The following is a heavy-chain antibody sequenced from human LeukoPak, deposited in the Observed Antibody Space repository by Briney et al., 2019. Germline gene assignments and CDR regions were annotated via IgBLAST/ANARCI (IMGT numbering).Heavy chain of an antibody. CDR2: TYYRSKWYN. V-gene: IGHV6-1*01. Sequence: SQTLSLTCAISGDSVSSNSAAWNWIRQSPSRGLEWLGRTYYRSKWYNDYAVSVKSRITINPDTSKNQFSLQLNSVTPEDTAVYYCARVYSSGFIRGGSWFDPWGQGTLVTVSS. J-gene: IGHJ5*02. CDR1: GDSVSSNSAA. D-gene: IGHD6-19*01. CDR3: ARVYSSGFIRGGSWFDP.